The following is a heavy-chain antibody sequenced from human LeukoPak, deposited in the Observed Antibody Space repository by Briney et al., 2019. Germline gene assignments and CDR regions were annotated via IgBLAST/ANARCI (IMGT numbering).Heavy chain of an antibody. Sequence: SETLSLTCTVSGGSISSGGYYWSWIRQPPGKGLEWIGYIYYSGSTYYNPSLKSRVTISVDTSKNQFSLKLSSVTAADTAVYYCARARSTVANFDYWGQGTLVTVSS. CDR2: IYYSGST. J-gene: IGHJ4*02. D-gene: IGHD4-23*01. V-gene: IGHV4-31*03. CDR3: ARARSTVANFDY. CDR1: GGSISSGGYY.